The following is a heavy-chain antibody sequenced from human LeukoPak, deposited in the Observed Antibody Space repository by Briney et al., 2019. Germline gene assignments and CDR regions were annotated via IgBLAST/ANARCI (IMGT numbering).Heavy chain of an antibody. CDR2: IYSGGRT. J-gene: IGHJ4*02. Sequence: PAGSLSLSCAASGFTVSSNYMSWVRPAPGKGLEGVSVIYSGGRTYSEDSVKGRFTISRDHSKNTLSLQMTSLRAEDTAVYYCPRLPRYCSSTSCFSVDDWGQGTLVTVSS. CDR3: PRLPRYCSSTSCFSVDD. CDR1: GFTVSSNY. D-gene: IGHD2-2*01. V-gene: IGHV3-66*02.